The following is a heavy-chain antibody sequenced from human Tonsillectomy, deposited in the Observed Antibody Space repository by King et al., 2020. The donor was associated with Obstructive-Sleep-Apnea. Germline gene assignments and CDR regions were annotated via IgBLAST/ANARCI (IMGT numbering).Heavy chain of an antibody. CDR3: AKLVGETGFDY. CDR1: GFTFSSYA. CDR2: ISGSGDQT. Sequence: VQLVESGGGLVQPGGSLRLSCAASGFTFSSYAMSWVRQAPGKGLEWVSTISGSGDQTYDADSVKGRFTLSRDNSKNTLYLQMNSLRVEDSAVYYCAKLVGETGFDYWGQGTLVTVSS. D-gene: IGHD1-26*01. J-gene: IGHJ4*02. V-gene: IGHV3-23*04.